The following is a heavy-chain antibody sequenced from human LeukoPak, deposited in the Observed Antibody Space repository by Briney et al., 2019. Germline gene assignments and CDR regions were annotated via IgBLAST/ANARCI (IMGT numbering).Heavy chain of an antibody. Sequence: GGSLRLSCAASGFTFSIYWMYWVRQAPGKGLEWVANIKQDGSHKYYVDSVKGRFTISRDNAKNSLYLQMNSLRVEDTAVYYCVREEGYWGQGTLVTVSS. CDR1: GFTFSIYW. CDR2: IKQDGSHK. J-gene: IGHJ4*02. CDR3: VREEGY. V-gene: IGHV3-7*01.